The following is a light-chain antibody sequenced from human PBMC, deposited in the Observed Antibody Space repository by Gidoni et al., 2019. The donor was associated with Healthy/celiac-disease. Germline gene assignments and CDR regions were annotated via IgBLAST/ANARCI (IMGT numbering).Light chain of an antibody. CDR3: QQYYSTPMYT. CDR1: QRVLYSSNNKNY. Sequence: DIVMTQSPDSLAVSLGERATINCKSSQRVLYSSNNKNYLAWYQQKPGQPPKLLIYWASTRESGVPYRFSGSGSGTDFTLTISSLQAEDVAVYYCQQYYSTPMYTFGQXTKLEIK. J-gene: IGKJ2*01. V-gene: IGKV4-1*01. CDR2: WAS.